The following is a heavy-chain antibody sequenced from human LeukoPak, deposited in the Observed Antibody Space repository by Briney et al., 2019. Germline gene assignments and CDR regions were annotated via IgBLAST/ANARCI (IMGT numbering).Heavy chain of an antibody. CDR3: ADSSSWYFPYY. J-gene: IGHJ4*02. V-gene: IGHV3-23*01. D-gene: IGHD6-13*01. CDR2: ISGSGGST. CDR1: GFTFSSYA. Sequence: GGSLRLSCAASGFTFSSYAMSWVRQAPGKGLDWVSAISGSGGSTYYADPVKGRFTISRDNSKNTLYLQMNSLRAEDTAVYYCADSSSWYFPYYWGQGTLVTVYS.